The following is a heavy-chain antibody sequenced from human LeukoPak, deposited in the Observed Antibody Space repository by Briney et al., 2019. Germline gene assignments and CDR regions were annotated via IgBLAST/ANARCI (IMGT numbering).Heavy chain of an antibody. D-gene: IGHD3-10*01. Sequence: PSETLSLTCAVYGGSFSGYYWSWIRQPPGKGLEWIGEINHSGSTNYNPSLKSRVTISVDTSKNQFSLKLSSVTAADTAVYYCASFYGSGSWGQGTLVTVSS. V-gene: IGHV4-34*01. CDR3: ASFYGSGS. CDR2: INHSGST. J-gene: IGHJ4*02. CDR1: GGSFSGYY.